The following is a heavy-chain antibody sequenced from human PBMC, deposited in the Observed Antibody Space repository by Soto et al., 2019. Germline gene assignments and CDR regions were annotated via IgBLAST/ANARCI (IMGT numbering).Heavy chain of an antibody. CDR1: GGSVSSGSYY. CDR3: ARELLEWYNWFDP. Sequence: SETLSLTCTVSGGSVSSGSYYWSWIRQPPGKGLEWIGYIYYSGSTNYNPSLKSRVTISVDTSKNQFSLKLSSVTAADTAVYYCARELLEWYNWFDPWGQGTLVTVSS. V-gene: IGHV4-61*01. D-gene: IGHD3-3*01. J-gene: IGHJ5*02. CDR2: IYYSGST.